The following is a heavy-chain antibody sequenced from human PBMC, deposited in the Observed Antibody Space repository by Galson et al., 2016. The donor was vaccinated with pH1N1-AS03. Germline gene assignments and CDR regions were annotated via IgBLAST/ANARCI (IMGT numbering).Heavy chain of an antibody. CDR2: IYPGDSAT. CDR3: ATYGSGSRGGFDY. CDR1: GYSFADYW. D-gene: IGHD3-10*01. Sequence: QSGAEVKKSGESLRISCKGSGYSFADYWIGWVRQRPGKGLEWMGIIYPGDSATKYSPSFQGQVTISADKSISTAYLQWSRLSSSDTAVYYCATYGSGSRGGFDYWGQGALITVSS. V-gene: IGHV5-51*03. J-gene: IGHJ4*02.